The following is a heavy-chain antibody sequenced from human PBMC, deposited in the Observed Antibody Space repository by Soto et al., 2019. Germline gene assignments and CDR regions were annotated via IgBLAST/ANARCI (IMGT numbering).Heavy chain of an antibody. CDR3: AKDLDPPWFGEAAYAMDV. CDR2: ISNDGRNK. CDR1: GFSFSTYG. V-gene: IGHV3-30*18. D-gene: IGHD3-10*01. Sequence: GGSLRLSCAASGFSFSTYGMHWVRQAPGKGLEWVAFISNDGRNKYYADSVKGRFTISRDNSKNTLYLQMNSLRVEDTALYYCAKDLDPPWFGEAAYAMDVWGQGTTVTVSS. J-gene: IGHJ6*02.